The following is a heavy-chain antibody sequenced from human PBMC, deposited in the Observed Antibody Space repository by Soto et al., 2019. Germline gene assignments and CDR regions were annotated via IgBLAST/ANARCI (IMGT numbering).Heavy chain of an antibody. CDR3: AVWYSSSLGHDAFDI. Sequence: SVKVSCKASGGTFSSYTISWVRQAPGQGLEWMGRIIPILGIANYAQKFQGRVTMTRNTSISTAYMELSSLRSEDTAVYYCAVWYSSSLGHDAFDIWGQGTMVTVSS. J-gene: IGHJ3*02. V-gene: IGHV1-69*02. D-gene: IGHD6-6*01. CDR1: GGTFSSYT. CDR2: IIPILGIA.